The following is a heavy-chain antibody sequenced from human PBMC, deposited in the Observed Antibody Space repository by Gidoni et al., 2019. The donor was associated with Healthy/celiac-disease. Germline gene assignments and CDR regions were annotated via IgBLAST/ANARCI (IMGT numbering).Heavy chain of an antibody. V-gene: IGHV3-11*06. J-gene: IGHJ4*02. Sequence: QVQLVESGGGLVKPGVSLNPPCAASGFTFRDYYMSWIRQAPGKGLEWVSYISSSSSYTNYADSVKGRFTISRDNAKNSLYLQMNSLRAEDTAVYYCARDHSSSFNFDYWGQGTLVTVSS. CDR2: ISSSSSYT. D-gene: IGHD6-19*01. CDR1: GFTFRDYY. CDR3: ARDHSSSFNFDY.